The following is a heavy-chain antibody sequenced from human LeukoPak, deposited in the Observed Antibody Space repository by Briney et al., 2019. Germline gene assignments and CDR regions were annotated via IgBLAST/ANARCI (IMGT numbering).Heavy chain of an antibody. CDR3: AKDRYSGLNTIDY. Sequence: PGSSLRLSCAASEFTFSTYGMHWVRQAPGKGLEWVGVISYDGSYKFYADYVKGRFTISRDNSKSTLYLQMNSLRAEDTAVYYCAKDRYSGLNTIDYWGQGTLVTVSS. CDR1: EFTFSTYG. J-gene: IGHJ4*02. V-gene: IGHV3-30*18. CDR2: ISYDGSYK. D-gene: IGHD6-13*01.